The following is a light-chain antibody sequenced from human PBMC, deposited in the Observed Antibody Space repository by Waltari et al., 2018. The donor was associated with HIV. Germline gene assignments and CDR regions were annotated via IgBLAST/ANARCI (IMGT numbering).Light chain of an antibody. CDR1: QSIFYSSKNKNY. CDR3: QQYYNTPPT. CDR2: WAS. J-gene: IGKJ1*01. Sequence: DIVMTQSPDALALSLGERATITCKSSQSIFYSSKNKNYLAWYQQKAGQTPKLLISWASTRDSGVPDRFSGSGSGTDFALTISNLQSEDVAIYFCQQYYNTPPTFGQGTRVEI. V-gene: IGKV4-1*01.